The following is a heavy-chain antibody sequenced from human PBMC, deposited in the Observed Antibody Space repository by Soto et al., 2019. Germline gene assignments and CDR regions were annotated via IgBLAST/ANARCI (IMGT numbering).Heavy chain of an antibody. CDR3: VRGRYGSEIH. D-gene: IGHD3-10*01. CDR2: VYSGGAT. Sequence: GGSLGLSCAAFGFTVSSNYMTWVRLAPGKGLEWVSLVYSGGATHYAASVKGRFTISTHSSQNTLFLQMNSLRTEDTATYYCVRGRYGSEIHWGQGT. V-gene: IGHV3-53*04. J-gene: IGHJ4*02. CDR1: GFTVSSNY.